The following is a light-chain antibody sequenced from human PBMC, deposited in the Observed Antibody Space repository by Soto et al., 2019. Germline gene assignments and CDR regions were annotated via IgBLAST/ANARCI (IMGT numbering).Light chain of an antibody. CDR2: GAS. J-gene: IGKJ2*01. CDR3: QQYNIWPPYT. V-gene: IGKV3-15*01. Sequence: EIVLTQSPGTLSLSPGERATLSCRASQSVTSNFLAWYRQKPGQAPRVLIFGASTRATGTPARFSGSGSGTEFTLTISSLQPEDFAVYYCQQYNIWPPYTFGQGTKVDIK. CDR1: QSVTSN.